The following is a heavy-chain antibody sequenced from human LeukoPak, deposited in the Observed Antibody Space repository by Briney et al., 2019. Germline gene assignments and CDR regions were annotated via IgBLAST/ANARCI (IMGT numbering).Heavy chain of an antibody. V-gene: IGHV3-74*01. Sequence: QPGGSLRLSCAASGFDFSSNWMHWVRHAPGQGLVWVSRIKGDGISTNYADSVKGRFTISRDIAKNTLYLQMNSLRAEDTALYFCAKKAQYNGNYPLDYWGQGTLVTVSS. CDR3: AKKAQYNGNYPLDY. CDR2: IKGDGIST. D-gene: IGHD1-26*01. J-gene: IGHJ4*02. CDR1: GFDFSSNW.